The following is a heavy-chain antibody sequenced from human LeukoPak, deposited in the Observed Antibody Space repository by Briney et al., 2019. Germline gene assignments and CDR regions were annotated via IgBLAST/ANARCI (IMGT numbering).Heavy chain of an antibody. J-gene: IGHJ6*03. Sequence: GASVKVSCKASGYTFTSYGISWARQAPGQGLEWMGWISAYNGNTNYAQKLQGRVTMTTDTSTSTAYTELRSLRSDDTAVYYCARDYRRVAAADPYYYYYMDVWGKGTTVTVSS. CDR3: ARDYRRVAAADPYYYYYMDV. D-gene: IGHD6-13*01. V-gene: IGHV1-18*01. CDR2: ISAYNGNT. CDR1: GYTFTSYG.